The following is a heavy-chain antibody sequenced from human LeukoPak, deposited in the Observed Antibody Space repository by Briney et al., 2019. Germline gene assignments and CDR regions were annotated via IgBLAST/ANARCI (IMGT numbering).Heavy chain of an antibody. CDR2: IYYSGST. CDR1: GGSISSYY. CDR3: VRVVALGAAGYYFDY. V-gene: IGHV4-59*01. Sequence: SETLSLTCTVSGGSISSYYWSWIRQPPGKGLEWIGHIYYSGSTNYNPSLKSRVTISVDTSKNQFSLKLTSVTAADTAVYYCVRVVALGAAGYYFDYWGQGSLVTVSS. D-gene: IGHD6-13*01. J-gene: IGHJ4*02.